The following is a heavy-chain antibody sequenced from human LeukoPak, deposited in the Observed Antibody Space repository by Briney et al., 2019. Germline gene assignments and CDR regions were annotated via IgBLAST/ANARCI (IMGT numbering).Heavy chain of an antibody. J-gene: IGHJ4*02. CDR2: IKQDGSEK. CDR3: AREVEMATVFDY. D-gene: IGHD4-4*01. CDR1: GFTFSIYW. Sequence: GGSLRLSCAASGFTFSIYWMSWVRQAPGKGLEWVANIKQDGSEKYYVDSVKGRFTISRDNAKNSLYLQMNSLRAEDTAVYYCAREVEMATVFDYWGQGTLVTVSS. V-gene: IGHV3-7*01.